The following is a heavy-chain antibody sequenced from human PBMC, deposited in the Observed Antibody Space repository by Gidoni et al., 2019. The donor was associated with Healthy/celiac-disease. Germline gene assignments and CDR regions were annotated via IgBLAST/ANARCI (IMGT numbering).Heavy chain of an antibody. CDR3: ANAHITMIVVVADY. CDR2: ISGSGGST. Sequence: EVQLLESGGGLVPPGGSLRLSCAASGFTFSSYAMSWVRQAPGKGLEWVTAISGSGGSTYYADSVKGRFTISRDNSKNTLYLQMNSLRAEDTAVYYCANAHITMIVVVADYWGQGTLVTVSS. V-gene: IGHV3-23*01. CDR1: GFTFSSYA. D-gene: IGHD3-22*01. J-gene: IGHJ4*02.